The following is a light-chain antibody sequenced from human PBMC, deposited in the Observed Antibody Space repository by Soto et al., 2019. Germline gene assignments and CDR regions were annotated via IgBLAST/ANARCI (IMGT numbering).Light chain of an antibody. V-gene: IGKV3-11*01. Sequence: EIVLTQSPDTLSLSPGERATLSCRASQSVSSYLAWYQQKPGQAPRLLIYEASNRATGIPARFSGSGSGTDFTLTISSLEREDFAVYYCQQRSNLLTFGGGTKVEIK. CDR1: QSVSSY. CDR3: QQRSNLLT. J-gene: IGKJ4*01. CDR2: EAS.